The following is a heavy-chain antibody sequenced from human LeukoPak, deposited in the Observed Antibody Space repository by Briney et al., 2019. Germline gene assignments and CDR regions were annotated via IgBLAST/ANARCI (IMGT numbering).Heavy chain of an antibody. V-gene: IGHV3-7*01. D-gene: IGHD3-16*01. CDR3: VRESSVWVGPGIGRPLDV. CDR2: IKEGGSDK. J-gene: IGHJ6*04. CDR1: GFTFSSYA. Sequence: GRSLRLSCAASGFTFSSYAMHWVRQAPGKGLEWVANIKEGGSDKQYVDSVQGRFTISRDNAENSLYLQMNSLRAEDTAVYYCVRESSVWVGPGIGRPLDVWGKGTAVTVSS.